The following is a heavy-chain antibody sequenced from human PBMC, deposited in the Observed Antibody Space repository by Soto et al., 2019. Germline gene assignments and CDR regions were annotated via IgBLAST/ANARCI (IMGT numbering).Heavy chain of an antibody. CDR2: ISSSSSYI. V-gene: IGHV3-21*01. Sequence: EVQLVESGGGLVKPGGSLRLSCAASGFTFSSYSMNWVRQAPGKGLEWVSSISSSSSYIYYADSVKGRFTISRDNAKNSLYLQMNSLTAEDTDVYYCAGRGPAPLWYSSSSYYYYYMDVWGKGTTVTVSS. CDR3: AGRGPAPLWYSSSSYYYYYMDV. J-gene: IGHJ6*03. D-gene: IGHD6-6*01. CDR1: GFTFSSYS.